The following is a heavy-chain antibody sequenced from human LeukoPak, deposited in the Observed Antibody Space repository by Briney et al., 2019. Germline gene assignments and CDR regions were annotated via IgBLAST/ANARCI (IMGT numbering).Heavy chain of an antibody. J-gene: IGHJ4*02. Sequence: GGSLRLSCAASGFTFDDYAMHWVRQAPGKGLEGVSGISWNGGTIGYVDSVKGRFTISRDNVKNSLYLQMNSLRAEDTALYYCAKDYDSSGYTSFDYWGQGTLVTVSS. V-gene: IGHV3-9*01. CDR3: AKDYDSSGYTSFDY. D-gene: IGHD3-22*01. CDR1: GFTFDDYA. CDR2: ISWNGGTI.